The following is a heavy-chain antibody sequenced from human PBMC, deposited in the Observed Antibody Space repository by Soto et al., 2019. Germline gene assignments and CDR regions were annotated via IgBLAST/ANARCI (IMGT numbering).Heavy chain of an antibody. J-gene: IGHJ4*02. Sequence: PGESLKISCNGSGYSFTSYWIGWVRQMPGKGLEWMGIIYPGDSDTRYSPSFQGQVTISADKSISAAYLQWSSLKASDTAMYYCATLAGTFQRNFDYWGQGTLVTVSS. V-gene: IGHV5-51*01. D-gene: IGHD1-1*01. CDR1: GYSFTSYW. CDR3: ATLAGTFQRNFDY. CDR2: IYPGDSDT.